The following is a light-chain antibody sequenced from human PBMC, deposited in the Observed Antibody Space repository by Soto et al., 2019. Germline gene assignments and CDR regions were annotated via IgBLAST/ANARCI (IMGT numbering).Light chain of an antibody. CDR3: QQYNDWWT. CDR1: QSVSSN. V-gene: IGKV3-15*01. J-gene: IGKJ1*01. Sequence: EIVMTQSPATLSVSPGEEATLSCRASQSVSSNLTWYQHKPGQAPRLLIYGASTRATGVPARFIGSGSGTEFTLTISSLQSEDFAVDYCQQYNDWWTFGQGTKVEIK. CDR2: GAS.